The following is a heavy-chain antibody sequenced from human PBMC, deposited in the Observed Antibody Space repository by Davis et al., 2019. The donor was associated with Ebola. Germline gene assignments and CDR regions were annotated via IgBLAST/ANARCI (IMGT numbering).Heavy chain of an antibody. Sequence: GESLKISCAASGFTFSSYAMHWVRQAPGKGLEWVAVISYDGSNKYYADSVKARFTISRDNSKNTLYLQMNSLRAEDTAVYYCARNYDFWSGYYARPTFDYWGQGTLVTVSS. D-gene: IGHD3-3*01. CDR1: GFTFSSYA. CDR2: ISYDGSNK. J-gene: IGHJ4*02. CDR3: ARNYDFWSGYYARPTFDY. V-gene: IGHV3-30-3*01.